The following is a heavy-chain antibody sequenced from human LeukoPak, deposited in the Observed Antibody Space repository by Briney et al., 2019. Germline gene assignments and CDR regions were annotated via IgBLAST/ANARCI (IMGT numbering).Heavy chain of an antibody. D-gene: IGHD6-13*01. Sequence: GESLKISCKGSGYSSTSYWIGWVRQMPGKGLEWMGIIYPGDSDTRYSPSFQGQVTISADKSISTAYLQWSSLKASDTAMYYWSRPIAAAGNLLWFDPWGQGTLVTVSS. CDR2: IYPGDSDT. CDR1: GYSSTSYW. J-gene: IGHJ5*02. V-gene: IGHV5-51*01. CDR3: SRPIAAAGNLLWFDP.